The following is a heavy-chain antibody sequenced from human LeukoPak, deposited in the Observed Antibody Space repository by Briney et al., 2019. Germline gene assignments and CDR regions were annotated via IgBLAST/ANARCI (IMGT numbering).Heavy chain of an antibody. D-gene: IGHD5-18*01. CDR3: ARDEDPAMAPFDY. CDR1: GFTFSNAW. CDR2: IKSKTDGGTT. Sequence: GGSLRLSCAASGFTFSNAWMSWVRQAPGKGLEWVGRIKSKTDGGTTDYAAPVKGRFTISRDDSKNTLYLQMNSLRAEDTAVYYCARDEDPAMAPFDYWGQGTLVTVSS. V-gene: IGHV3-15*01. J-gene: IGHJ4*02.